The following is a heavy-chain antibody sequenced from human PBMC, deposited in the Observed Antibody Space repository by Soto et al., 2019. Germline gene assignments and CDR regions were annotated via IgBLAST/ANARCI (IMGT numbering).Heavy chain of an antibody. CDR3: ARQRIQLWLIGLHWYFDL. J-gene: IGHJ2*01. Sequence: SETLSLTCTVSGGSISISRNYWGWIRQPPGKAREWIGGIYYSGRTYYNPCLRGRVTTSVDTSKNQFSLELSSVTAADTAVYYCARQRIQLWLIGLHWYFDLWGRGTLVTVS. CDR1: GGSISISRNY. V-gene: IGHV4-39*01. D-gene: IGHD5-18*01. CDR2: IYYSGRT.